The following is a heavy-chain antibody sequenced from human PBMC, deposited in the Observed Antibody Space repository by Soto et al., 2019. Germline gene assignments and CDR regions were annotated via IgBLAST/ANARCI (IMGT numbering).Heavy chain of an antibody. V-gene: IGHV3-48*02. CDR3: ARERVVLMVYAMSPAFDI. Sequence: GGSLRLSCAASGFTFSSYSMNWVRQAPGKGLEWVSYISSSSSTIYYADSVKGRFTISRDNAKNSLYLQMNSLRDEDTAVYYCARERVVLMVYAMSPAFDIWGQGTMVTVSS. CDR2: ISSSSSTI. J-gene: IGHJ3*02. CDR1: GFTFSSYS. D-gene: IGHD2-8*01.